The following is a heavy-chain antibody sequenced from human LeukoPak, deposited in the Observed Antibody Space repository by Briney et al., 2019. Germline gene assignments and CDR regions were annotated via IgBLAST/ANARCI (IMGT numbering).Heavy chain of an antibody. CDR2: IYYSGST. V-gene: IGHV4-39*07. D-gene: IGHD2-2*02. J-gene: IGHJ4*02. Sequence: SETLSLTCTVSGGSISSSSYYWGWIRQPPGKGLEWIGSIYYSGSTYYNPSLKSRVTISVDTSKNQFSLKLSSVTAADTAVYYCARGSAVVVPAVILGHFDYWGQGTLVTVSS. CDR3: ARGSAVVVPAVILGHFDY. CDR1: GGSISSSSYY.